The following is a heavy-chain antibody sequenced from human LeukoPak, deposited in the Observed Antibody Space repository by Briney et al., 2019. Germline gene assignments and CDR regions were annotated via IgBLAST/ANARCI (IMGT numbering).Heavy chain of an antibody. CDR1: GYTFTGYY. V-gene: IGHV1-2*04. CDR2: INPNSGGT. CDR3: ARESSVASGDY. D-gene: IGHD6-19*01. Sequence: ASVKVSCKASGYTFTGYYMHWVRQAPGQGLEWMGWINPNSGGTNYAQKFQGWVTMTRDTSISTAYMELSRLSSDDTAVYYCARESSVASGDYWGQGTLVTVSS. J-gene: IGHJ4*02.